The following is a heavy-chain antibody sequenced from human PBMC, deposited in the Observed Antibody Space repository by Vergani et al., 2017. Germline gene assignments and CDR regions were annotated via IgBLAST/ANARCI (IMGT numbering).Heavy chain of an antibody. CDR3: VRDGYCSSTSCYSRFDP. Sequence: QVQLVQSGAEVKKPGASVKVSCKASGYTFTSYDINWVRQATGQGLEWMGWMNPNSGNTGYAQKFQGRVTMTRNTSISTAYMELSSLRSEDTAVDYCVRDGYCSSTSCYSRFDPWGQGTLVTVSS. CDR2: MNPNSGNT. V-gene: IGHV1-8*01. D-gene: IGHD2-2*02. CDR1: GYTFTSYD. J-gene: IGHJ5*02.